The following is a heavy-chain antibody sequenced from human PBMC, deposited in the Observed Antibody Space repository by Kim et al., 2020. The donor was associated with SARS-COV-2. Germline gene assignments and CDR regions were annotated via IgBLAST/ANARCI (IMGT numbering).Heavy chain of an antibody. Sequence: GGSLRLSCAASGFTFSSYEMNWVRQAPGKGLEWVSYISSSGSTMYYAHSVKGRFTISRDNAKNSLYLQMNSLRAEDTAVYYCATNGQYGYDYYYGMGVWGQGTTVTVSS. CDR2: ISSSGSTM. J-gene: IGHJ6*02. CDR1: GFTFSSYE. D-gene: IGHD2-8*01. CDR3: ATNGQYGYDYYYGMGV. V-gene: IGHV3-48*03.